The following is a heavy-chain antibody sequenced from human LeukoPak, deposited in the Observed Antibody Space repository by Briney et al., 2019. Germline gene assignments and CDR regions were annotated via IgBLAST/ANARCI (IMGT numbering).Heavy chain of an antibody. CDR2: IPYSGIT. CDR3: ARCLASAGRESFDY. V-gene: IGHV4-39*01. D-gene: IGHD6-13*01. Sequence: PSETLSLTCTVSGGSITSSSYFWGWIRQPPGKGLEWIGSIPYSGITYYNPSLQSRVSMSVDSPNNQFSLNLNSVTAADTAVYYCARCLASAGRESFDYWGQGTLVTVSS. CDR1: GGSITSSSYF. J-gene: IGHJ4*02.